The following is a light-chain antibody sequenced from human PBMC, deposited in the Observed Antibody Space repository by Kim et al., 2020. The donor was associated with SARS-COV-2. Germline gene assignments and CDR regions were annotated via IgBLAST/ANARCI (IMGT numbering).Light chain of an antibody. V-gene: IGLV3-19*01. Sequence: VALGQTVRITCQGDSLRSYSASWYRQKPGLAPVLVRFLKDKWPSGIPARFSGSSSGNTASLTITGAQAEDEADYYCNSRDSSGNHVFGGGTKLTVL. J-gene: IGLJ3*02. CDR2: LKD. CDR3: NSRDSSGNHV. CDR1: SLRSYS.